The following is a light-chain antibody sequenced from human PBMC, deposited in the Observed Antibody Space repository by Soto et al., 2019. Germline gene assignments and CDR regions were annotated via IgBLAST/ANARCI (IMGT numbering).Light chain of an antibody. CDR1: QSVSSN. CDR2: GAS. V-gene: IGKV3D-15*01. J-gene: IGKJ3*01. Sequence: EIVMTQSPATLSVSPGERATLSCRASQSVSSNLAWYQQKPGQAPRLLIYGASIRATGIPARFSGSGSGTDFTLTISSLQPEDFATYYCQQSYSTLGVTFGPGTKVDIK. CDR3: QQSYSTLGVT.